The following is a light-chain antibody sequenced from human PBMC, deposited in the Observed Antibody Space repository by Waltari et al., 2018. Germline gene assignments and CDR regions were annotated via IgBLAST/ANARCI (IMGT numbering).Light chain of an antibody. CDR3: QQSRRRRQRT. CDR2: FAN. J-gene: IGKJ2*01. CDR1: ENVSTD. V-gene: IGKV3D-15*01. Sequence: EIVMTQSPATVSVSPGEAITLSCTASENVSTDVAWYRHKPGQPPRLLIYFANTRATGGPARMSGSGSGTDFTLSISSLESYDVAFDYCQQSRRRRQRTFGQGTKLEI.